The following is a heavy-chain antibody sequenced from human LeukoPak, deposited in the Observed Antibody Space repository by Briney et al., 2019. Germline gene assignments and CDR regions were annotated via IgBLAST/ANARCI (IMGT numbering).Heavy chain of an antibody. CDR3: ARDRGSSTSCYNDY. J-gene: IGHJ4*02. D-gene: IGHD2-2*02. CDR2: INPNSGGT. V-gene: IGHV1-2*02. Sequence: GASVKVSCKASGYTFTGYYMHWVRQAPGQGLEWMGWINPNSGGTNYAQKFQGRVTMTRDTSISTAYMELSRLRSDDTAVYYCARDRGSSTSCYNDYWGQGTLVTVSS. CDR1: GYTFTGYY.